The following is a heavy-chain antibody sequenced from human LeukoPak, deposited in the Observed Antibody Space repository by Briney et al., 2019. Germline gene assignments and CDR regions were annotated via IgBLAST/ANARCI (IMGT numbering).Heavy chain of an antibody. CDR3: AREPGVAAAGKSYFNY. Sequence: GGSLRLSCAASGFTFSSYGMHWVRQAPGKGMEWVAVISYDGSNKYYTDSVKGRFTISRDSSKNTLYLQMNSLRAEDTAVYYCAREPGVAAAGKSYFNYWGQGTLVTVSS. J-gene: IGHJ4*02. CDR2: ISYDGSNK. D-gene: IGHD6-13*01. V-gene: IGHV3-30*03. CDR1: GFTFSSYG.